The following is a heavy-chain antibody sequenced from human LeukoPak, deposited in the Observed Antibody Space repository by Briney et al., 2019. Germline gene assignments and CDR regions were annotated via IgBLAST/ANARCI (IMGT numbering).Heavy chain of an antibody. Sequence: PSQTLSLPCTVSGGSISSGGYYWSWIRQHPGTGLEWIGYIYYSGSTYYNPSLKSRVTISVDTSKNQFSLKLSSVTAADTAVYYCASYCSGTRCHDYWGQGTLITVSS. CDR2: IYYSGST. J-gene: IGHJ4*02. CDR3: ASYCSGTRCHDY. D-gene: IGHD2-2*01. CDR1: GGSISSGGYY. V-gene: IGHV4-31*03.